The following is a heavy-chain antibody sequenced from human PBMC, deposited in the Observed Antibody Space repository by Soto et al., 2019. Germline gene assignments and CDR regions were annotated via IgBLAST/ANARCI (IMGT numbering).Heavy chain of an antibody. J-gene: IGHJ4*02. V-gene: IGHV4-4*02. CDR2: IYQSGST. CDR3: ARASATIAAAAIFDY. CDR1: GGAISSSKW. D-gene: IGHD6-13*01. Sequence: QVQLQESGPGLVKPSGTLSLTCAVSGGAISSSKWWSWVRQPPGKGLEWIGEIYQSGSTNYNPSLESRVRMSVDESGNQFSLKLTSVRAADTAVYYCARASATIAAAAIFDYWGQGTLVTVSS.